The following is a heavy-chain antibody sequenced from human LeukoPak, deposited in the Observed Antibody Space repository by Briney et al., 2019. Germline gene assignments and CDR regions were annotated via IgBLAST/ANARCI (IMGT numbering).Heavy chain of an antibody. Sequence: GGSLRLSCAASGFTFSSYSMNWVRQAPGKGLQWVSYISSSSSTIYYADSVKGRFTISRDNVKNSLYLQMNSLRAEDTAVYYCARALWFGETFPAYWGQGTLVTVSS. CDR2: ISSSSSTI. J-gene: IGHJ4*02. CDR1: GFTFSSYS. D-gene: IGHD3-10*01. V-gene: IGHV3-48*01. CDR3: ARALWFGETFPAY.